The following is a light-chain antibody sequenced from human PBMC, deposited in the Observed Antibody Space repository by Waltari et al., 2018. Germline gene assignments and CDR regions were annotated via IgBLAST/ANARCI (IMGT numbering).Light chain of an antibody. CDR2: EGN. CDR3: CSFAGYTNFVA. CDR1: SSDIGSYNL. Sequence: QSALTQPASVSGSPGQSITISCTGTSSDIGSYNLVSWYQQPPGKAPRLIIYEGNKRPSGVSTRFSGSKSGNTASLTISGLQADDEANYHCCSFAGYTNFVAFGGGTKVTVL. V-gene: IGLV2-23*03. J-gene: IGLJ2*01.